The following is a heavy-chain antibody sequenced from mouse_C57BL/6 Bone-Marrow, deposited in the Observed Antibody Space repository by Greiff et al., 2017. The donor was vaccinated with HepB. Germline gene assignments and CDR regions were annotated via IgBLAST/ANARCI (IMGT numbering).Heavy chain of an antibody. D-gene: IGHD3-3*01. CDR1: GYTFTSYW. CDR3: ARAGGPSYWYFDV. CDR2: IDPSDSYT. Sequence: QVHVKQPGAELVKPGASVKLSCKASGYTFTSYWMQWVKQRPGQGLEWIGEIDPSDSYTNYNQKFKGKATLTVDTSSSTAYMQLSSLTSEDSAVYYCARAGGPSYWYFDVWGTGTTVTVSS. V-gene: IGHV1-50*01. J-gene: IGHJ1*03.